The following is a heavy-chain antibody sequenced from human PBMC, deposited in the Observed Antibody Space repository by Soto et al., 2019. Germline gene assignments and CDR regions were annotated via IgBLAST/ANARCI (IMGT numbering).Heavy chain of an antibody. J-gene: IGHJ4*02. Sequence: QVQLVESGGGVVQPGRSLRLSCAASGFTFSSYAMHWDRQAPGKGLEWVAVISYDGSNKYYADSVKGRLTISRDNSKNTLYLQMNSLRAEDTAVYYCARDTDDSSGYYFDYWGQGTLVTVSS. D-gene: IGHD3-22*01. CDR1: GFTFSSYA. CDR2: ISYDGSNK. V-gene: IGHV3-30-3*01. CDR3: ARDTDDSSGYYFDY.